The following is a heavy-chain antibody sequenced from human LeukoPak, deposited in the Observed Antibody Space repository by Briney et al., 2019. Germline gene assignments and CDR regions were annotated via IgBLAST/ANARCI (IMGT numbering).Heavy chain of an antibody. Sequence: PSETLSLTCTISGGSISSYYWSWIRQPPGKGLEWIGYIYYSGSTNYNPSLKSRVTISVDTSKNQFSLKLSSVTAADTAVYYCARGTKYGPLDYWGQGTLVTVSS. J-gene: IGHJ4*02. CDR2: IYYSGST. V-gene: IGHV4-59*01. CDR1: GGSISSYY. CDR3: ARGTKYGPLDY. D-gene: IGHD4-17*01.